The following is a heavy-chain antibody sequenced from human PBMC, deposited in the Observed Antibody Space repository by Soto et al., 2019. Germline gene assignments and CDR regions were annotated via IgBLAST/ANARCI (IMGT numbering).Heavy chain of an antibody. CDR3: AKSVYNWNDGFFDY. V-gene: IGHV3-30*18. CDR2: ISYDGSNK. Sequence: QVQLVESGGGVVQPGRSLRLSCAASGFTFSSYGMHWVRQAPGKGLEWVAVISYDGSNKYYADSVKGRFTICRDNSKNTLYLQMNSLRAEDTAVYYCAKSVYNWNDGFFDYWGQGTLVTVSS. CDR1: GFTFSSYG. J-gene: IGHJ4*02. D-gene: IGHD1-1*01.